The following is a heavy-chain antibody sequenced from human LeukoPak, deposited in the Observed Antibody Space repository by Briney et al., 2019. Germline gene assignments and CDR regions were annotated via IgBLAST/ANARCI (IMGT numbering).Heavy chain of an antibody. CDR1: GFTFSDHC. D-gene: IGHD4-23*01. CDR3: AKVMVAVVTTSKHDS. CDR2: TKNKANSYTT. Sequence: PGGSLRLSCAASGFTFSDHCMDWVRQAPGKGLEWVGRTKNKANSYTTEYAASVKGRFTISRDDSKNSLYLQMNSLRPDDTAFYYCAKVMVAVVTTSKHDSWGQGTLVTVSS. J-gene: IGHJ4*02. V-gene: IGHV3-72*01.